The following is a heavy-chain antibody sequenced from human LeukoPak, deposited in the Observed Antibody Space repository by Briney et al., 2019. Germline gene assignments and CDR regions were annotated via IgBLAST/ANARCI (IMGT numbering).Heavy chain of an antibody. CDR1: GYTFTSYD. D-gene: IGHD5-12*01. V-gene: IGHV1-2*02. CDR3: ASGIVATQTEVGATGDAFDI. CDR2: INPNSGGT. J-gene: IGHJ3*02. Sequence: ASVKVSSKASGYTFTSYDINWVRQATGQGLEWMGWINPNSGGTNYAQKFQGRVTTTRDTSISTAYMELSRLRSDDTAVYYCASGIVATQTEVGATGDAFDIWGQGTMVTVSS.